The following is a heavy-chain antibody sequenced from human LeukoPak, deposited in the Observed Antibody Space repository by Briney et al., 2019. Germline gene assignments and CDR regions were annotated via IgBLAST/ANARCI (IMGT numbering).Heavy chain of an antibody. V-gene: IGHV1-46*01. CDR3: ARGGDGYNTIGY. D-gene: IGHD5-24*01. Sequence: ASVKVSCKASGYTFTSYYIHWVRQAPGQGLEWMGIINPGGGSTSYAQKFQGRVTMTRGTSTSTVYMELRSLRSEDTAVYYCARGGDGYNTIGYWGQGTLVTVSS. J-gene: IGHJ4*02. CDR1: GYTFTSYY. CDR2: INPGGGST.